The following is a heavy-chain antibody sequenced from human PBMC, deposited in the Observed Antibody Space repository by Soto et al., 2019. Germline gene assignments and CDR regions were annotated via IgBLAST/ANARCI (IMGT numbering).Heavy chain of an antibody. J-gene: IGHJ5*02. CDR1: VGSISSDGYY. CDR2: IYYSGST. D-gene: IGHD6-6*01. Sequence: PSETLSLTCTVSVGSISSDGYYWTWIRQQPGKGLEWIGYIYYSGSTNYNPSLKSRVTISVDTSKNQFSLKLSSVTAADTAVYYCARDLMDSSSSNWFDPWGQGTLVTVSS. CDR3: ARDLMDSSSSNWFDP. V-gene: IGHV4-61*08.